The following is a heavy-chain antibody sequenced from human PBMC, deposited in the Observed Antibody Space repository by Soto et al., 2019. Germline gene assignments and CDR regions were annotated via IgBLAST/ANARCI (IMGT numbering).Heavy chain of an antibody. CDR2: ISAYNGNT. V-gene: IGHV1-18*01. Sequence: ASVKVSCKACVDTFTSYGISWVRQAPGQGLEWMGWISAYNGNTNYAQKLQGRVTMTTDTSTSTAYMELRSLRSDDTAVYYCARDLFDIVVVPAAQGFDPWGQGTLVTVSS. D-gene: IGHD2-2*01. CDR1: VDTFTSYG. J-gene: IGHJ5*02. CDR3: ARDLFDIVVVPAAQGFDP.